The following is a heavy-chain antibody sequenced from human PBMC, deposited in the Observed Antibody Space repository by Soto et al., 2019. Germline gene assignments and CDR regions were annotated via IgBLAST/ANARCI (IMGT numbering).Heavy chain of an antibody. CDR2: IYYSGST. Sequence: PSLTLPLTSTVVWGNSRGHDGRWIRQPPGKGLKWIGYIYYSGSTNYNPSLKSRVTISVDTSKNQFSLKLSSVTAADTAVYYCARGRSGPTPFDYWGKGTPVTVSS. D-gene: IGHD2-15*01. CDR1: WGNSRGHD. J-gene: IGHJ4*02. V-gene: IGHV4-59*11. CDR3: ARGRSGPTPFDY.